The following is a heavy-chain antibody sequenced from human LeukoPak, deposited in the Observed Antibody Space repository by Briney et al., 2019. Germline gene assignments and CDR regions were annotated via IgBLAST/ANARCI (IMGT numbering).Heavy chain of an antibody. CDR1: GFTVSGNY. CDR3: ARTDYYYYYMDV. J-gene: IGHJ6*03. CDR2: IYSGGST. V-gene: IGHV3-66*01. Sequence: PGGSLRLSCAASGFTVSGNYMNWVRQAPGKGLEWVSVIYSGGSTYYADSVKGRFTISRDNSKNTLYLQMNSLRAEDTAVYYCARTDYYYYYMDVWGKGTTVTISS.